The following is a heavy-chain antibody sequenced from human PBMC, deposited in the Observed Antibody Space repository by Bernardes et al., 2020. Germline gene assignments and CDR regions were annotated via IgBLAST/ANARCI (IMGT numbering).Heavy chain of an antibody. Sequence: GGPLLKSCSASGFTFPSSWLSWVRQGPGPGLEWVANVNQDGIEKYYVDSVKGRFTISRDNAKNSLYLQMNSLRAEDTAVYYCARGRGSSWYFDYWGQGTLVTGSA. V-gene: IGHV3-7*01. CDR3: ARGRGSSWYFDY. CDR1: GFTFPSSW. CDR2: VNQDGIEK. D-gene: IGHD6-13*01. J-gene: IGHJ4*02.